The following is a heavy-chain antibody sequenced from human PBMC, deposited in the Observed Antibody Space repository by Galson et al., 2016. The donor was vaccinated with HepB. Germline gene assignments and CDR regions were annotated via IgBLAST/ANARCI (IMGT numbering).Heavy chain of an antibody. J-gene: IGHJ4*02. CDR3: ASGLVSGTKY. V-gene: IGHV3-74*01. CDR1: GFTFSGYW. Sequence: SLRLSCAASGFTFSGYWMHWVRQVPGKGLVWVSRIKRDGTAATHADSVRGRFTISRDNAKSTLYLQMNNLRVDDTALYYCASGLVSGTKYWGQGTLVTVSS. D-gene: IGHD2-8*01. CDR2: IKRDGTAA.